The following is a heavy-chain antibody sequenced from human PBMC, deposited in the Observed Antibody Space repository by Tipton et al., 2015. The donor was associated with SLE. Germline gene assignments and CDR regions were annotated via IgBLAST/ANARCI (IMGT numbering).Heavy chain of an antibody. D-gene: IGHD1-26*01. J-gene: IGHJ4*02. CDR2: ISFDGSDK. Sequence: SLRLSCAVSGLMFNDYGMHWVRQAPGKGLEWVAAISFDGSDKFYADSVKDRFSISRDNSRSTLFLRMNILRPEDTAVYYCTTLIDYWGQGTLVTVSP. CDR1: GLMFNDYG. V-gene: IGHV3-30*03. CDR3: TTLIDY.